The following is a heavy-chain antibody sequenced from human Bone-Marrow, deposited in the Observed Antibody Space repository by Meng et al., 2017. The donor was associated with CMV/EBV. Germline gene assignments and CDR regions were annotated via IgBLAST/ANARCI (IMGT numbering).Heavy chain of an antibody. D-gene: IGHD6-13*01. J-gene: IGHJ6*02. V-gene: IGHV1-2*02. CDR2: INPNSGGT. CDR1: GYTFTGYY. Sequence: ASVKVSFKASGYTFTGYYMHWMRQAPGQGLEWMGWINPNSGGTNYAQKFQGRVTMTRHTSISTAYMELSRLRSDDTAVYYCASDLYSSSWYSYYYYGIDVWGQGTTVTVSS. CDR3: ASDLYSSSWYSYYYYGIDV.